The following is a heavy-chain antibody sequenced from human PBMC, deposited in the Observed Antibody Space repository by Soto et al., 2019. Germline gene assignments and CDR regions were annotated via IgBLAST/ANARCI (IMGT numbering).Heavy chain of an antibody. CDR2: ITVSGGGST. V-gene: IGHV3-23*01. Sequence: EVQLLESGGGLVQPGGSLRLSCAASGFTFSSYAMSWVRQAPGKGLEWVSAITVSGGGSTYYADSVKGRFTISRDNSKNTLYLQMNSLRAEDTAVYYCAKVWRYVSGSHIDWGQGTLVTVSS. CDR3: AKVWRYVSGSHID. CDR1: GFTFSSYA. J-gene: IGHJ4*02. D-gene: IGHD3-10*01.